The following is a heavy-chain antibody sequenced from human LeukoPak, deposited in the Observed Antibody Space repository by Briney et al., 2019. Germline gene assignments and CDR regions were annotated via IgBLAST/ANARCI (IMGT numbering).Heavy chain of an antibody. CDR1: GGSFSGYY. J-gene: IGHJ4*02. CDR2: INHSGST. D-gene: IGHD1-26*01. Sequence: SETLSLTCAVYGGSFSGYYWSWIRQPPGKGLEWIGEINHSGSTNYNPSLKSRVTMSVDTSKNQFSLKLSSVTAADTAVYYCARDPKVGANFFDYWGQGTLVTVSS. V-gene: IGHV4-34*01. CDR3: ARDPKVGANFFDY.